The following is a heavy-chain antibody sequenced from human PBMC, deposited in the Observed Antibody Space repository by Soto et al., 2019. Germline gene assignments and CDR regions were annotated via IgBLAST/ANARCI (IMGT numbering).Heavy chain of an antibody. CDR3: ATTRGLAVGGSFDY. D-gene: IGHD6-13*01. J-gene: IGHJ4*02. V-gene: IGHV4-39*01. CDR1: CGSFISRSLY. CDR2: FFSGNT. Sequence: SETLSLTCTVSCGSFISRSLYWGWVRQPPGKGLEWIGTFFSGNTYSNPSLKSRVSISVDTSKRQFSLKLRSVAAADTAIYYCATTRGLAVGGSFDYWGQGALVTVSS.